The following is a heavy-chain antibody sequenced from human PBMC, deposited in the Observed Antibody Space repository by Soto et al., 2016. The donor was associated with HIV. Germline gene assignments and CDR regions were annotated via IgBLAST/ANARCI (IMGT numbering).Heavy chain of an antibody. CDR1: GFTFSSYA. Sequence: VQLLESGGGLVQPGGSLRLSCAASGFTFSSYAMSWVRQAPGKGLEWIGEITHSGTTNYNPSLKSRVIISVDASKNQFSLKLSSVTAADTAIYYCARHEYGSDTSCFDYWGQGNPRSPSPQ. D-gene: IGHD2-2*01. J-gene: IGHJ4*02. CDR3: ARHEYGSDTSCFDY. V-gene: IGHV4-34*01. CDR2: ITHSGTT.